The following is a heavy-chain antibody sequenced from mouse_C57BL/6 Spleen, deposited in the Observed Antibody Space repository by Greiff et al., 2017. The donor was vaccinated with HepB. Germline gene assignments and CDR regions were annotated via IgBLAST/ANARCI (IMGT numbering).Heavy chain of an antibody. J-gene: IGHJ4*01. CDR2: INPYNGGT. CDR3: ARWGTTVVAYYAMDY. Sequence: EVQLQQSGPVLVKPGASVKMSCKASGYTFTDYYMNWVKQSHGKSLEWIGVINPYNGGTSYNQKFKGKAKLTVDKSSSTAYMELNSLTSEDSAVYYCARWGTTVVAYYAMDYWGQGTSVTVSS. D-gene: IGHD1-1*01. CDR1: GYTFTDYY. V-gene: IGHV1-19*01.